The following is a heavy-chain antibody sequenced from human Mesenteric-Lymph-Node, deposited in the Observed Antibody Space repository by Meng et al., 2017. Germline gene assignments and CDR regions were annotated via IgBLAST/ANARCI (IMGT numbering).Heavy chain of an antibody. CDR2: ISNTGSIT. Sequence: QVRLGESGGGLVQPGGSLRLSCAASGFSFSDYFMTWIRQAPGKGLEWLSYISNTGSITYHADSVKGRFSISRDNAKNSLYLQMNSLRPEDTAVYYCTTVSSSSLGYWGQGTLVTVSS. CDR1: GFSFSDYF. D-gene: IGHD6-6*01. V-gene: IGHV3-11*01. J-gene: IGHJ4*02. CDR3: TTVSSSSLGY.